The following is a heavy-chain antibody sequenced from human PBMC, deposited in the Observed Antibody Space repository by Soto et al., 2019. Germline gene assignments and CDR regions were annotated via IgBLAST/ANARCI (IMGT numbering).Heavy chain of an antibody. Sequence: QVQLVESGGGVVQPGRSLRLSCAASGFTFSSYGMHWVRQAPGKGLECVAVIWYDGSNKYYADSVKGRFTISRDNSKNTLYLHMNSLRAEDTAVYYCARDEGLGVNYYYYGMDVWGQGTTVTVSS. J-gene: IGHJ6*02. CDR2: IWYDGSNK. CDR3: ARDEGLGVNYYYYGMDV. D-gene: IGHD3-10*01. V-gene: IGHV3-33*01. CDR1: GFTFSSYG.